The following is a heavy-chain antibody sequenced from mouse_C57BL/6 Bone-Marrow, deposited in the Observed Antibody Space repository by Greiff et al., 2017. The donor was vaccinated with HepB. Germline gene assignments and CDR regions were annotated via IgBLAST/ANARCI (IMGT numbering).Heavy chain of an antibody. Sequence: VKLMESGPELVKPGASVKISCKASGYAFSSSWMNWVKQRPGKGLEWIGRIYPGDGDTNYNGKFKGKATLTADKSSSTAYMQLSSLTSEDSAVYFCARMDDKTWFAYWGQGTLVTVSA. V-gene: IGHV1-82*01. D-gene: IGHD2-12*01. CDR1: GYAFSSSW. J-gene: IGHJ3*01. CDR3: ARMDDKTWFAY. CDR2: IYPGDGDT.